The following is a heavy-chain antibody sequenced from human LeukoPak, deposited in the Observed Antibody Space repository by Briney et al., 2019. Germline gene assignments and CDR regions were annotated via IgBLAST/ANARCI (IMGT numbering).Heavy chain of an antibody. J-gene: IGHJ4*02. CDR3: AREGTAMVSTHFDY. CDR2: IYYSGST. CDR1: GGSISSSSYY. Sequence: SETLSLTCTVSGGSISSSSYYWGWIRQPPGTGLEWIGSIYYSGSTYYNPSLKSRVTISVDTSKNQFSLKLSSVTAADTAVYYCAREGTAMVSTHFDYWGQGTLVTVSS. D-gene: IGHD5-18*01. V-gene: IGHV4-39*01.